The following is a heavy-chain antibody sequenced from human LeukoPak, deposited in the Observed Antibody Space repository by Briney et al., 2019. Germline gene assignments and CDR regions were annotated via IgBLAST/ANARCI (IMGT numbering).Heavy chain of an antibody. Sequence: PGGSLRLSCAASGFTFDKSWMSWVRQAPGKGLEWVSGIRASDDSTYYVDSVKGRFTVSRDNSKNTLYLQLNSLRVEDTAVYYCRFYTSGSDYWGQGTLVTVSS. CDR2: IRASDDST. J-gene: IGHJ4*02. CDR3: RFYTSGSDY. CDR1: GFTFDKSW. V-gene: IGHV3-23*01. D-gene: IGHD3-22*01.